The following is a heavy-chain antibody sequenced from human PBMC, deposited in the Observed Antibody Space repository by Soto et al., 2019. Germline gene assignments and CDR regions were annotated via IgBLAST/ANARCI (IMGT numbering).Heavy chain of an antibody. V-gene: IGHV4-39*02. J-gene: IGHJ6*02. CDR2: IYYSGST. CDR3: ATRTIVVVPAARRRSYYYYDGMGV. Sequence: SETLSLTCTVFGGSISSGVYYWGWIRQPPGKGLEWIGSIYYSGSTYYNPSLKSRVTLSVDTSKNHFSPKLSSVTAADPAVYYCATRTIVVVPAARRRSYYYYDGMGVWGQGTTVT. CDR1: GGSISSGVYY. D-gene: IGHD2-2*01.